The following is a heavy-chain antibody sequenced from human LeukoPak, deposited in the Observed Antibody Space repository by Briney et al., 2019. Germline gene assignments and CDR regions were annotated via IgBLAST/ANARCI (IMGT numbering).Heavy chain of an antibody. CDR3: AKDGRFLEWLFLL. Sequence: PGGSLRLSCAASGFTFSSYAMSWVRQAPGKGLEWVSAISGSGGSTYYADSVKGRFTISRDNSKNTLYLQMDSLRAEDTAVYYCAKDGRFLEWLFLLWGQGTLVTVSS. J-gene: IGHJ4*02. CDR1: GFTFSSYA. V-gene: IGHV3-23*01. D-gene: IGHD3-3*01. CDR2: ISGSGGST.